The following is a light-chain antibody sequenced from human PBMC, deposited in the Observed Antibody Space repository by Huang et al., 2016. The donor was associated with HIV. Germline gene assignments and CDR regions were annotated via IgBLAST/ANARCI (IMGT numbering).Light chain of an antibody. V-gene: IGKV3-11*01. CDR1: QTISNY. CDR2: DAS. J-gene: IGKJ5*01. Sequence: EIVLTQSPATLSLSPGEKATLSCRASQTISNYLAWYQQRPGQPPRLLIYDASNRATGLPPRFSGRQSGTNFSLTISSLEPEDFAVYYCQQRSTWPPVTFGQGTRLEI. CDR3: QQRSTWPPVT.